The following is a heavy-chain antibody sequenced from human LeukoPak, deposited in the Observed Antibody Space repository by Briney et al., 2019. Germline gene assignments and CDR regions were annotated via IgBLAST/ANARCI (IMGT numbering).Heavy chain of an antibody. CDR3: ARENNPRTGWYRPIDY. CDR1: GYTFTSSG. J-gene: IGHJ4*02. Sequence: ASVKVSCKAFGYTFTSSGIGWVRQAPGQGLEWIGWISAYNGNTNYAQKLQGRVTMTTDTSTSIAYMELRSLRSDDTAVYYCARENNPRTGWYRPIDYWGQGTLVTVSS. D-gene: IGHD6-19*01. CDR2: ISAYNGNT. V-gene: IGHV1-18*01.